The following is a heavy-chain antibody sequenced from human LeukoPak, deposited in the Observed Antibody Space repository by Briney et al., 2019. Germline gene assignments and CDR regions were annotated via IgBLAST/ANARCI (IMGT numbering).Heavy chain of an antibody. D-gene: IGHD3-22*01. V-gene: IGHV4-4*07. Sequence: PSETLSLTCTVSGGSISSYYWSWIRQPAGKGLEWIGRIYTSGSTNYNPSLKSRVTMSVDTSKNQFSLKLSSVTAADTAVYYCARDQYYYDSSGSIGVDYWGQGTLVTVSS. CDR3: ARDQYYYDSSGSIGVDY. CDR2: IYTSGST. J-gene: IGHJ4*02. CDR1: GGSISSYY.